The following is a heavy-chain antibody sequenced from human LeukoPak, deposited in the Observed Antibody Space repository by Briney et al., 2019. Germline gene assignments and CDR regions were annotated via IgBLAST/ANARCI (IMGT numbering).Heavy chain of an antibody. J-gene: IGHJ6*02. CDR3: VKEMNPGGADV. V-gene: IGHV3-9*02. CDR1: GFNSEDHA. D-gene: IGHD3-10*01. Sequence: GGSLRLSCVVSGFNSEDHAMHWVRQAPGKGLEWVSGIYWSSSGTGYADSVKGRFTVSRDSAKNSLYLQMNSLRPEDTALYYCVKEMNPGGADVWGQGTTVTVSS. CDR2: IYWSSSGT.